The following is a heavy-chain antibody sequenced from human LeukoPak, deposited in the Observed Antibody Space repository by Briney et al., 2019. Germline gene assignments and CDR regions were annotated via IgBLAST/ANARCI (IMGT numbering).Heavy chain of an antibody. D-gene: IGHD5-24*01. Sequence: SETLSLTCTVSGGSISSYYWSWIRQPPGKGLEWIGYIYYSGSTNYNPSLKSRVTISVDTSKNQFSLKLSSVTAADTAVYYCARGGDGYNSYYFDYWGQGTLVTVSS. J-gene: IGHJ4*02. V-gene: IGHV4-59*01. CDR3: ARGGDGYNSYYFDY. CDR2: IYYSGST. CDR1: GGSISSYY.